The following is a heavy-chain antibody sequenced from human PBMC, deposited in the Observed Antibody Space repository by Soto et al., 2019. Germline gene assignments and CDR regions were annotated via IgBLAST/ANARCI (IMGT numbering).Heavy chain of an antibody. CDR2: ISYDGSNK. D-gene: IGHD2-2*01. CDR3: AKDTSSSTSCYLEYYGMDV. J-gene: IGHJ6*02. Sequence: GGSLGLSCSACGFTFSSYGMHWVRQAPGKGLEWVAVISYDGSNKYYADSVKGRFTISRDNSKNTLYLQMNSLRAEDTAVYYCAKDTSSSTSCYLEYYGMDVWGQGTTVTVSS. V-gene: IGHV3-30*18. CDR1: GFTFSSYG.